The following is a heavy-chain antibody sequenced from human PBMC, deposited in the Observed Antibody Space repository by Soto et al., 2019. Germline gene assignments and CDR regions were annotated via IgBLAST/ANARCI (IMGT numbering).Heavy chain of an antibody. V-gene: IGHV3-33*01. CDR3: ARVHQEPEYYDILTGYYGYYYYYGMDV. J-gene: IGHJ6*02. CDR2: IWYDGSNK. Sequence: GGSLRLSCAASGFTFSSYGMHWVRQAPGKGLEWVAVIWYDGSNKYYADSVKGRFTISRDNSKNTLYLQMNSLRAEDTAVYYCARVHQEPEYYDILTGYYGYYYYYGMDVWGQGTTVTVSS. CDR1: GFTFSSYG. D-gene: IGHD3-9*01.